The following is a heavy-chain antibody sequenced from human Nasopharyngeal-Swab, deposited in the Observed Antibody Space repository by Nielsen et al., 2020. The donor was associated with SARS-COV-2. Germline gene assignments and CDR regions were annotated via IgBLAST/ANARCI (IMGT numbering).Heavy chain of an antibody. J-gene: IGHJ6*03. D-gene: IGHD1-26*01. CDR2: ISYDGSNK. Sequence: WIRQPPGKGLEWVAVISYDGSNKYYADSVKGRFTISRDNSKNTLYLQMNGLRAEDTAVYYCARVEAGGEWELLPYYYYYMDVWGKGTTVTVSS. CDR3: ARVEAGGEWELLPYYYYYMDV. V-gene: IGHV3-30-3*01.